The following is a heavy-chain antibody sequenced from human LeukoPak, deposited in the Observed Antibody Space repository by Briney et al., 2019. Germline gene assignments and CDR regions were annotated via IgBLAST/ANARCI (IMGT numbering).Heavy chain of an antibody. J-gene: IGHJ4*02. D-gene: IGHD5-18*01. V-gene: IGHV4-4*08. CDR2: IYTSGST. Sequence: GSLRLSCEASGFSFSSYSMNWVRQAPGKGLEWIGRIYTSGSTNYNPSLKSRVTISVDTSKNQFSLKLSSVTAADTAVYYCARGPGSQGGLDTAMALDYWGQGTLVTVSS. CDR3: ARGPGSQGGLDTAMALDY. CDR1: GFSFSSYS.